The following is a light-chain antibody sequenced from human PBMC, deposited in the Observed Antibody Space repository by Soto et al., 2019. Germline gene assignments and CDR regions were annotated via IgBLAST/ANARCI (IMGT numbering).Light chain of an antibody. J-gene: IGKJ1*01. CDR2: AAS. CDR1: HGIGND. Sequence: IPMTQSPSSLSASVGDRVTITCRASHGIGNDLGWYQQKPGKAPRLLIYAASKLQSGVPSRFNASGSGTDFTLTISSLQPEDFATYFCHQDFNHPWTFGQGTKVDI. CDR3: HQDFNHPWT. V-gene: IGKV1-6*01.